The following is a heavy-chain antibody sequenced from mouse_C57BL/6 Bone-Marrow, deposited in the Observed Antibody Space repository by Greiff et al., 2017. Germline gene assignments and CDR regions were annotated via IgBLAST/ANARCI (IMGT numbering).Heavy chain of an antibody. CDR1: GFNIKDDY. D-gene: IGHD2-1*01. V-gene: IGHV14-4*01. J-gene: IGHJ2*01. Sequence: EVQLQQSGAELVRPGASVKLSCTASGFNIKDDYMHWVKQRPEQGLEWIGWIDPANGDTEYASKFQGKATITADTSSNTAYLQLSSLTSEDTAVYYCTAFYYGLDGDDWGTGTTLTVSS. CDR2: IDPANGDT. CDR3: TAFYYGLDGDD.